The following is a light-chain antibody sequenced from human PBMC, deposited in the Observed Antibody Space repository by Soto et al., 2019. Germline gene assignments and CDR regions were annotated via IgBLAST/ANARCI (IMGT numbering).Light chain of an antibody. V-gene: IGKV1-39*01. CDR1: QSTSSY. CDR3: QQSYSTPPIT. CDR2: AAS. J-gene: IGKJ5*01. Sequence: DLQMTQSPSSLSASVGDRVTITCRASQSTSSYLNWYQQKPGKAPKLLIYAASSLQSGVPSRFSGSGSGTDFTLTISSLQPEDFATYYGQQSYSTPPITFGQGTRLEIK.